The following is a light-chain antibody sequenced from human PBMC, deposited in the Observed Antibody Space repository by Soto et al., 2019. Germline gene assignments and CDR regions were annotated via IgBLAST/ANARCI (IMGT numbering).Light chain of an antibody. V-gene: IGKV1-39*01. J-gene: IGKJ5*01. Sequence: DVQMTQSPSSLSALVGDRVTITCRASQSVSRYLNWYQHKPGKAPKLMXNAASNLRSGVPSRFSGSGSGTDLTLTIDGLQTEDFAVYYCQQSYITPPITFGQGTRLEIK. CDR1: QSVSRY. CDR3: QQSYITPPIT. CDR2: AAS.